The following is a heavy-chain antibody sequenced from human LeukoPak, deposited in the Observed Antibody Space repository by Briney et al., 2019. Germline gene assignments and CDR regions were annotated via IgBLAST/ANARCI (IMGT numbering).Heavy chain of an antibody. Sequence: PGGSLRLSCAASGFTFSSYGMHWVRQAPGKGVEWVAVISYDGSNKYYADSVKGRFTISRDNSKNTLYLQMNSLRAEDTAVYYCAKVASIDSGDDYWGQGTLVTVSS. V-gene: IGHV3-30*18. CDR1: GFTFSSYG. J-gene: IGHJ4*02. D-gene: IGHD3-3*02. CDR3: AKVASIDSGDDY. CDR2: ISYDGSNK.